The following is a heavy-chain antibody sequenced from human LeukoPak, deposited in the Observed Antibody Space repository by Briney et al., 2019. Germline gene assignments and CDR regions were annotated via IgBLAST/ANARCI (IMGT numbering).Heavy chain of an antibody. CDR1: GYNFTNSG. J-gene: IGHJ3*02. Sequence: ASVKVSCKASGYNFTNSGISWVRQAPGQGLEWMGWISAYNGNTNYAQKLQGRVTMTTDTSTSTAYMELRSLRSDDTAVYYCARDPRVITTVLHAFDIWGQGTMVTVSS. V-gene: IGHV1-18*01. D-gene: IGHD3-22*01. CDR2: ISAYNGNT. CDR3: ARDPRVITTVLHAFDI.